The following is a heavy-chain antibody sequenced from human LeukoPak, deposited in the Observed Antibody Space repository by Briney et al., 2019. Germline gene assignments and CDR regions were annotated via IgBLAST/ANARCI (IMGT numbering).Heavy chain of an antibody. Sequence: PSETLSPTCTVSGGSISSYYWSWIRQPPGKGLEWIGYIYYSGSTNYNPSLKSRVTISVDTSKNQFSLKLSSVTAADTAVYYCARFAYCGGHCWYYFDYWGQGSLVTVSS. CDR2: IYYSGST. D-gene: IGHD2-21*02. CDR3: ARFAYCGGHCWYYFDY. V-gene: IGHV4-59*01. CDR1: GGSISSYY. J-gene: IGHJ4*02.